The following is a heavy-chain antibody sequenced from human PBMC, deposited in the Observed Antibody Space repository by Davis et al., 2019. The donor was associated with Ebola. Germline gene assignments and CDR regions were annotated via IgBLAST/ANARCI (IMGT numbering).Heavy chain of an antibody. CDR2: ISDSGGST. D-gene: IGHD5-18*01. V-gene: IGHV3-23*01. CDR1: GFTFSSYA. CDR3: ARDSYPWIQLWLHYYGMDV. Sequence: PGGSLRLSCAASGFTFSSYAMSWVRQAPGKGLEWVSAISDSGGSTYYADSVKGRFTISRDNSKNTLYLQMNSLRAEDTAVYHCARDSYPWIQLWLHYYGMDVWGQGTTVTVSS. J-gene: IGHJ6*02.